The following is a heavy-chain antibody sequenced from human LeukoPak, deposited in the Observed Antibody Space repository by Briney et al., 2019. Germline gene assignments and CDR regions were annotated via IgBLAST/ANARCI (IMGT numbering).Heavy chain of an antibody. CDR2: IIPILGIA. CDR3: ARDRGIAAAGYYGMDV. Sequence: GASVKVSCKASGGTSSSYTISWVRQAPGQGLEWMGRIIPILGIANYAQKFQGRVTITADKSTSTAYMELSSLRSGDTAVYYCARDRGIAAAGYYGMDVWGQGTTVTVSS. D-gene: IGHD6-13*01. J-gene: IGHJ6*02. V-gene: IGHV1-69*04. CDR1: GGTSSSYT.